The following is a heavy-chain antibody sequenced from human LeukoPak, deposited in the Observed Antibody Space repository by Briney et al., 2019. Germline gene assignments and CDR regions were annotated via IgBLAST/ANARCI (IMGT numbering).Heavy chain of an antibody. Sequence: QPGGSLRLSCAASGFIVSSNYMSWVRQAPGKGLEWVSTIYSGGSTYYADSVKGRFTISRDNSQNTLYLQMNSLRAEDTALYYCARAATLAGPFDYWGQGPLVTVSA. J-gene: IGHJ4*02. CDR2: IYSGGST. CDR3: ARAATLAGPFDY. V-gene: IGHV3-53*01. CDR1: GFIVSSNY. D-gene: IGHD6-13*01.